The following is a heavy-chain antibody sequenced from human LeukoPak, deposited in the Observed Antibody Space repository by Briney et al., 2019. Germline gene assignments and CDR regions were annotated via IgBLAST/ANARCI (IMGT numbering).Heavy chain of an antibody. D-gene: IGHD6-19*01. V-gene: IGHV3-74*01. Sequence: GGSLRLSCAASGFTFRSHWMHWVRQAPGKGLVWVSRINSDGSYTNYADSVKGRFTISRDNAKNTLFLQMNSLRAEDTAVYYCAKDHLPGIVVADRDYWGQGTLVTVSS. CDR1: GFTFRSHW. CDR2: INSDGSYT. CDR3: AKDHLPGIVVADRDY. J-gene: IGHJ4*02.